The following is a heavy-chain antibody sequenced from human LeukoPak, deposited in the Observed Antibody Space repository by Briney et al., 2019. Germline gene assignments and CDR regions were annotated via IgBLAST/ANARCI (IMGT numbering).Heavy chain of an antibody. Sequence: GASVKVSCKASGYTFRDYFMFWVRQAPGQGLEWMGRINPNSGGTKYAQKFQGRVTMTRDTSISTAYMELSGLRSDDAAVYYCATVVTKYYYYYYMDVWGKGTTVTVSS. CDR3: ATVVTKYYYYYYMDV. CDR2: INPNSGGT. D-gene: IGHD5-18*01. CDR1: GYTFRDYF. V-gene: IGHV1-2*06. J-gene: IGHJ6*03.